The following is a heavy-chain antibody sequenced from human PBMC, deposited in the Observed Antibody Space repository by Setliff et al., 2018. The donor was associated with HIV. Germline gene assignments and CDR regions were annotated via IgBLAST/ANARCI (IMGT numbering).Heavy chain of an antibody. CDR1: GITFSNAW. D-gene: IGHD6-19*01. V-gene: IGHV3-15*04. CDR2: IESKTDGGTT. J-gene: IGHJ4*02. CDR3: TTGLQHHSSGFDY. Sequence: GGSLRLSCAASGITFSNAWMSRVRQAPGKGLEWVGRIESKTDGGTTGHAAPVKGRFTISRDDSKNTLYLQMNSLKTEDTAVYYCTTGLQHHSSGFDYWGQGTLVTVSS.